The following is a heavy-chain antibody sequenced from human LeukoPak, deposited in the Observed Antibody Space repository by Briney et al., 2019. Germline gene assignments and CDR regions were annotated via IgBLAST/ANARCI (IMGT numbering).Heavy chain of an antibody. D-gene: IGHD3-22*01. CDR2: IKQDGSEK. CDR1: GFALGSHW. V-gene: IGHV3-7*01. CDR3: ARDSGYYGLFDY. J-gene: IGHJ4*02. Sequence: GGSLRLSCAASGFALGSHWMSWVRQAPGKGLEWVANIKQDGSEKYYVDSVKGRFTISRDNAKNSLYLQMNSLRAEDTAIYYCARDSGYYGLFDYWGQGTLVTVSS.